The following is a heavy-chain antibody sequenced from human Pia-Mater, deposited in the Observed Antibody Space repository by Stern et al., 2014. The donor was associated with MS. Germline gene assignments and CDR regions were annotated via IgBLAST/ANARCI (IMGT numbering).Heavy chain of an antibody. CDR3: ARGGPYGDYGLWFDP. J-gene: IGHJ5*02. V-gene: IGHV1-2*04. Sequence: QVQLVQSGAEVKKPGASVKGSCKASGYTFTGYFMNWVRQAPGQGLEWMGWINPNSGGTNYALQFQGWVTMTRDTSISTAYMELRRLKSDDTAIYYCARGGPYGDYGLWFDPWGQGTLVTVSS. CDR2: INPNSGGT. CDR1: GYTFTGYF. D-gene: IGHD4-17*01.